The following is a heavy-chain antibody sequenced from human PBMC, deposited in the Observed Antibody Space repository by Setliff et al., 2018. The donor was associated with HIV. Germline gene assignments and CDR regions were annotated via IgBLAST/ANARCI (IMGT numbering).Heavy chain of an antibody. D-gene: IGHD3-22*01. CDR2: INHGGST. V-gene: IGHV4-34*01. Sequence: KASETLSLTCAVYSGSFSGHYWSWIRQSPGKGLEWIGEINHGGSTKYNPSFKSRLAMSVDTSKQQFSLKLNSVTAADTAVYYCARHYDSSGPNYRYYYMDVWGKGTTVTV. CDR3: ARHYDSSGPNYRYYYMDV. J-gene: IGHJ6*03. CDR1: SGSFSGHY.